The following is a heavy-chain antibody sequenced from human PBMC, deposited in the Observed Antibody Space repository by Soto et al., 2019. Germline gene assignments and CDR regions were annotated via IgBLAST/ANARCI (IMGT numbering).Heavy chain of an antibody. D-gene: IGHD6-19*01. CDR1: GFTFTTYA. J-gene: IGHJ4*02. CDR3: AKENLEGSGWPRRGVFDS. Sequence: EVQLLESGGGLVQPGGSLRLSCAASGFTFTTYAMSWVRQAPGRGLEWVSCVSGSDVSTFYADSVRGRFTISRDKPKNTLYLQMNSLRAEDTAIYYCAKENLEGSGWPRRGVFDSWGQGTLVTVSS. CDR2: VSGSDVST. V-gene: IGHV3-23*01.